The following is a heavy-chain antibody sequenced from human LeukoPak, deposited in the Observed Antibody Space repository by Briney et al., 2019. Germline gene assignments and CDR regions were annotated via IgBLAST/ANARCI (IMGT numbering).Heavy chain of an antibody. CDR3: AKGPTVTKFNAFDI. D-gene: IGHD4-17*01. CDR1: GFTFSSYA. V-gene: IGHV3-23*01. Sequence: GGSLRLSCAASGFTFSSYAMIWVRQAPGKVLEWVSAISGSGDSTDYADSVKGRFTTSRDNSKNTLYLQMNSLRADDTAVYYCAKGPTVTKFNAFDIWGQGTMDTVSS. J-gene: IGHJ3*02. CDR2: ISGSGDST.